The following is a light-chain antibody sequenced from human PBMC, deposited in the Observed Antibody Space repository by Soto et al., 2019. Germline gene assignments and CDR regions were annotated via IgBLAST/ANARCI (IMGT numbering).Light chain of an antibody. CDR2: GNN. CDR1: SSNIGAGYE. CDR3: QSYDSSLSALYV. Sequence: QSVLTQPPSESGAPGQRVTISCTGSSSNIGAGYEVHWYQQLPGTAPKLLIYGNNNRPSGVPDRFSGSKSATSASLAITGLQAEDEADYYCQSYDSSLSALYVFGTGTKLTVL. J-gene: IGLJ1*01. V-gene: IGLV1-40*01.